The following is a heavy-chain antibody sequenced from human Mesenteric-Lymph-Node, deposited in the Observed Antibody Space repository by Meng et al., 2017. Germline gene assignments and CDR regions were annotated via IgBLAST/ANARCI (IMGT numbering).Heavy chain of an antibody. CDR3: AKSLEAAATGFDY. D-gene: IGHD2-15*01. Sequence: QVQLVESGGGVVQPGRSRRLSWAASGFIFSSYGMHWVRQAPGKGLEWVALISYDGNKKYYGDSVKGRFTISRDISKNTLYLQMNSLRPEDTAVYFCAKSLEAAATGFDYWGQGTLVTVSS. CDR2: ISYDGNKK. J-gene: IGHJ4*02. V-gene: IGHV3-30*18. CDR1: GFIFSSYG.